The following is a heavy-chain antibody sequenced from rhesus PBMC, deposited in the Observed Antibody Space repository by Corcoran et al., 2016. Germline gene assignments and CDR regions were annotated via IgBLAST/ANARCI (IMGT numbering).Heavy chain of an antibody. D-gene: IGHD5-12*01. Sequence: EVQLVESGGGLVQPGGSLRLSCAASGFTCGDYGMHWVRQAPGKGLVLVSSISYTCKTVYYADSVKGRFTGSRENAKNSLSLQMSSLRAEDTAVYYCTSTATVLFDYWGQGVLVTVSS. CDR1: GFTCGDYG. V-gene: IGHV3-183*02. CDR3: TSTATVLFDY. CDR2: ISYTCKTV. J-gene: IGHJ4*01.